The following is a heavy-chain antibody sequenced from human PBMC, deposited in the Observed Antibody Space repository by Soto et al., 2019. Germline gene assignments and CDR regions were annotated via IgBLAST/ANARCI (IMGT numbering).Heavy chain of an antibody. D-gene: IGHD3-3*01. CDR1: GYTFTSYG. V-gene: IGHV1-18*04. Sequence: ASVKVSCKASGYTFTSYGISWVRQAPGQGLEWMGWISAYNGNTNYAQKLQGRVTMTTDTSTSTAYMELRSLRSDDTAVYYCASLLRFLEWYWFDSWGKGTLVTVSS. CDR2: ISAYNGNT. J-gene: IGHJ5*01. CDR3: ASLLRFLEWYWFDS.